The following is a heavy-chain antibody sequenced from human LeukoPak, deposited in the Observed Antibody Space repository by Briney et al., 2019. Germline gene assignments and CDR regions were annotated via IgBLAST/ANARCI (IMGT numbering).Heavy chain of an antibody. J-gene: IGHJ4*02. CDR1: GFTFSKFA. V-gene: IGHV3-23*01. CDR3: AKGSLGSWYFFDY. D-gene: IGHD6-13*01. Sequence: GGSLLLSCAASGFTFSKFAMSCVRQAPGKGPEWVSTISSSGGDTYYAASVKGRFTVSRDNSKNTLFLQMNSLRAEDTALYYCAKGSLGSWYFFDYWGQGTLVTVSS. CDR2: ISSSGGDT.